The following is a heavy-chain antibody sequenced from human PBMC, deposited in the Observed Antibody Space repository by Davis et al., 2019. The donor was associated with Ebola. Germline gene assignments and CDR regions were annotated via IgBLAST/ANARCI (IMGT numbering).Heavy chain of an antibody. V-gene: IGHV3-11*01. CDR2: ISSSGSTI. CDR1: GFTFSDYY. J-gene: IGHJ3*02. D-gene: IGHD6-6*01. CDR3: TRAREYRNGNDAFDI. Sequence: GESLKISCAASGFTFSDYYMSWIRQAPGKGLEWVSYISSSGSTIYYAESVKGRFTISRDNAKNSLNLQMNSLKTEDTAVYYCTRAREYRNGNDAFDIWGQGTMVTVSS.